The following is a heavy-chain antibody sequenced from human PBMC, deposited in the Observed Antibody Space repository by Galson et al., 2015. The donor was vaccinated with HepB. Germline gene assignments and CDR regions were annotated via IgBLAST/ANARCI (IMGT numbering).Heavy chain of an antibody. CDR1: GFTFSNAW. CDR3: TTEIAYDYWSGTSDY. Sequence: SLRLYCAAPGFTFSNAWMNWVRQAPGKGLEWVGRIKSKTDGGTTDYAAPVKGRFTISRDDSKNTLYLQMNSLKTEDTAVYYCTTEIAYDYWSGTSDYWGQGTLVTVSS. CDR2: IKSKTDGGTT. J-gene: IGHJ4*02. V-gene: IGHV3-15*07. D-gene: IGHD3-3*01.